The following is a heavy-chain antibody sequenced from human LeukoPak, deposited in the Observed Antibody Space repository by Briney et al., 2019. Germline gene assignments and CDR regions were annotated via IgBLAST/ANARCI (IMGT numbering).Heavy chain of an antibody. J-gene: IGHJ4*02. D-gene: IGHD5-18*01. CDR1: GGSISSYY. Sequence: PSETLSLTCTVSGGSISSYYWSWIRQPPGKGLEWIGYIYYSGSTNYNPSLKSRVTISVDTSKNQFSLKLSSVTAADTAVYYCARDRGGYSYVLFDYWGQGTLVTVSS. V-gene: IGHV4-59*01. CDR2: IYYSGST. CDR3: ARDRGGYSYVLFDY.